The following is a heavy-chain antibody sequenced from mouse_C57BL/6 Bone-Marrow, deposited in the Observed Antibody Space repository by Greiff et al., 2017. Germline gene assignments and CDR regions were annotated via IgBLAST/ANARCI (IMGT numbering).Heavy chain of an antibody. V-gene: IGHV1-50*01. CDR2: IDPSDSYT. J-gene: IGHJ2*01. Sequence: VQLQESGAELVKPGASVKLSCKASGYTFTSYWMQWVKQRPGQGLEWIGEIDPSDSYTNYNQKFKGKATLTVDTSSSTAYMQLSSLTSEDSAVYYCARNHYGSLSWDYWGQGTTLTVSS. CDR1: GYTFTSYW. CDR3: ARNHYGSLSWDY. D-gene: IGHD1-1*01.